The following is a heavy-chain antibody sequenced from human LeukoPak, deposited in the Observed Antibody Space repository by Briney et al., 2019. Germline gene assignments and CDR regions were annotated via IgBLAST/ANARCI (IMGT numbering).Heavy chain of an antibody. CDR2: MSFDVNNK. Sequence: GGSLRLSCATSGFTFSSYAFHWVRQAPGKGLEWVATMSFDVNNKYYADSVRGRFTISRDNSKNTLYLQMNSLRAEDTAVYYCANHHYYFDYWGQGTLVTVSS. CDR1: GFTFSSYA. J-gene: IGHJ4*02. V-gene: IGHV3-30*04. CDR3: ANHHYYFDY.